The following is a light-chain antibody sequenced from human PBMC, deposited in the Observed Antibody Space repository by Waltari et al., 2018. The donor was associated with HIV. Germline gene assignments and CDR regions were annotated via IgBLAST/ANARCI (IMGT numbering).Light chain of an antibody. CDR1: QGISSA. V-gene: IGKV1D-13*01. CDR2: DAS. Sequence: AIQLTQSPSSLSASVGDRDTITCRASQGISSALAWYQQKPGKAPKLLIYDASSLESGVPSRFSGSGSGTDFTLTISSLQPEDFATYYCQQFNNYQVTFGGGTKVEIK. J-gene: IGKJ4*01. CDR3: QQFNNYQVT.